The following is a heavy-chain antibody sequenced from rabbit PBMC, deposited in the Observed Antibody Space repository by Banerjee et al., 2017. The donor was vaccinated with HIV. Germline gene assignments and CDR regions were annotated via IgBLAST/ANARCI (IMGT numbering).Heavy chain of an antibody. J-gene: IGHJ4*01. D-gene: IGHD6-1*01. Sequence: QSLEESGGDLVKPGASLTLTCTASGFSFSSSYQICWVRQAPGKGLEWIACIYAGSSGSTYYASWAKGRFTISSDNAQNTVDLQMSGLTAADTATYFCARGDYGYAAYALWGPGTLVTVS. CDR1: GFSFSSSYQ. V-gene: IGHV1S40*01. CDR3: ARGDYGYAAYAL. CDR2: IYAGSSGST.